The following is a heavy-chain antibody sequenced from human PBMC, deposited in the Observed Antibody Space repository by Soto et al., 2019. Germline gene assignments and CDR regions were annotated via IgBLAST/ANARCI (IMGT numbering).Heavy chain of an antibody. D-gene: IGHD3-9*01. V-gene: IGHV3-13*01. CDR3: ARGSAPYYDILTGYYDYYYYYYMDV. Sequence: GGSLRLSCAASGFTFSSYDMHWVRQATGKGLEWVSAIGTAGDTYYPGSMKGRFTISRENAKNSLYLQMNSLRAGDTAVYYCARGSAPYYDILTGYYDYYYYYYMDVWGKGTTVTVSS. J-gene: IGHJ6*03. CDR1: GFTFSSYD. CDR2: IGTAGDT.